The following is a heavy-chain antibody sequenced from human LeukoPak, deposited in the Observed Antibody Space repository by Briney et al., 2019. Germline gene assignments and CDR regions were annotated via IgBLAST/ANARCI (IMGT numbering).Heavy chain of an antibody. D-gene: IGHD2-2*01. CDR2: IYYSGST. V-gene: IGHV4-39*01. Sequence: KPSETLSLTCTVSGGSISSSSYYWGWIRQPPGKGLEWIGSIYYSGSTYYNPSLKSRVTISVDTSKNQFSLKLSSVTAADTAVYYCSDIVVVPAAIRDWYFDLWGRGTLVTVSS. CDR1: GGSISSSSYY. CDR3: SDIVVVPAAIRDWYFDL. J-gene: IGHJ2*01.